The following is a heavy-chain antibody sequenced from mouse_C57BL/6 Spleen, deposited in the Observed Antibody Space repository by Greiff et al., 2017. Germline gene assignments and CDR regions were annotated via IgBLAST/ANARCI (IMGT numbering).Heavy chain of an antibody. V-gene: IGHV1-81*01. Sequence: VKLQQSGAELARPGASVKLSCKASGYTFTSYGISWVKQRTGQGLEWIGEIYPSSGNTYYNEKFKGKATLTADKSSSTAYMELRSLTSEDSAVYFCARSGRESYAMDYWGQGTSVTVSS. D-gene: IGHD3-1*01. CDR2: IYPSSGNT. CDR3: ARSGRESYAMDY. J-gene: IGHJ4*01. CDR1: GYTFTSYG.